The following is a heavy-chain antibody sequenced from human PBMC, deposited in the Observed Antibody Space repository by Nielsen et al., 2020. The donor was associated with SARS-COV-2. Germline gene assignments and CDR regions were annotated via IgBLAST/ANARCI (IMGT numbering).Heavy chain of an antibody. J-gene: IGHJ4*02. CDR2: ISYDGSNK. D-gene: IGHD3-10*01. CDR3: ARDFSGDFDY. V-gene: IGHV3-30-3*01. CDR1: GFTFSSYA. Sequence: GESLKISCAASGFTFSSYAMHWVRQAPGKGLEWVAVISYDGSNKYYADSVKGRFTISRDNSKNTLYLQMNGLRAEDTAVYYCARDFSGDFDYWGQGTLVTVSS.